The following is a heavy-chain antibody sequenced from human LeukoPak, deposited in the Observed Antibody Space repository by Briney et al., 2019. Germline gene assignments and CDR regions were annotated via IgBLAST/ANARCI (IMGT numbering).Heavy chain of an antibody. CDR2: INPNSGGT. J-gene: IGHJ6*03. CDR1: GYTFTGYY. V-gene: IGHV1-2*02. CDR3: ARPTSYYYYYMDV. Sequence: ASVRVSFTASGYTFTGYYMHWVRQAPGQGLEWMGWINPNSGGTNYAQKFQGRVTMTRDTSISTAYMELSRLRSDDTAVYYCARPTSYYYYYMDVWGKGTTVTVSS.